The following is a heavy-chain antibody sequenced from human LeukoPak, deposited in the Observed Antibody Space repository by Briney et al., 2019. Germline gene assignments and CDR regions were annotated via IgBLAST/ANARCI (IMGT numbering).Heavy chain of an antibody. V-gene: IGHV3-15*01. CDR3: TTGGVVVVVAATLADY. J-gene: IGHJ4*02. CDR1: GFTFSNAW. CDR2: IKSKTDGGTT. D-gene: IGHD2-15*01. Sequence: PGGSLRLSCAASGFTFSNAWMSWVRQAPGKGLEWVGRIKSKTDGGTTDYAAPVKGRFTISRDDLKNTLYLQMNSLKTEDTAVYYCTTGGVVVVVAATLADYWGQGTLVTVSS.